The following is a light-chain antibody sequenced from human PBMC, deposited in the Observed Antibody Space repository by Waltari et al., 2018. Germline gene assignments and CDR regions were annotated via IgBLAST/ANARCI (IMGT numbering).Light chain of an antibody. CDR1: QSIGLW. CDR3: QQYSSYPFT. V-gene: IGKV1-5*03. CDR2: KAS. J-gene: IGKJ3*01. Sequence: DIQMTQSPSTLSASVGDRVSITCRASQSIGLWLAWYQQKPGKAPNLLIYKASNLESGVPSRFSGSGSGTELALTISSLQPEDFATYFCQQYSSYPFTFGPGTKVDVK.